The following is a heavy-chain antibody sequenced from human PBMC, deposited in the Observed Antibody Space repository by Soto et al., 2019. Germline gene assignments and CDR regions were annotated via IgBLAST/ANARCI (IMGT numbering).Heavy chain of an antibody. CDR3: AREGRTGGPYYYYYGMDV. CDR1: GGSINSGHHY. V-gene: IGHV4-61*01. Sequence: SETLSITCTVSGGSINSGHHYWSWLRQSQGKGLEWIGYIYNTGSTNYNPSLKSRVTISVDTSKNQFSLKVSSVTAADTAVYYCAREGRTGGPYYYYYGMDVWGQGTTVTVSS. CDR2: IYNTGST. J-gene: IGHJ6*02.